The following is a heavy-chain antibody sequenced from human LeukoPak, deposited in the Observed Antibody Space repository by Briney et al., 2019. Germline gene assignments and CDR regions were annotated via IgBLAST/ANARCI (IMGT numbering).Heavy chain of an antibody. J-gene: IGHJ4*02. CDR3: AKGGCSSTSCFVDY. CDR1: GFTFSSYA. Sequence: GGSLRLSCAASGFTFSSYAMSWVRQAPGKGLEWVSTVSGGGGTTYYADSVKGRFTISRDNSKNTLYLQMNSLRAEDTAVYYCAKGGCSSTSCFVDYWGQGTLVTVSS. CDR2: VSGGGGTT. V-gene: IGHV3-23*01. D-gene: IGHD2-2*01.